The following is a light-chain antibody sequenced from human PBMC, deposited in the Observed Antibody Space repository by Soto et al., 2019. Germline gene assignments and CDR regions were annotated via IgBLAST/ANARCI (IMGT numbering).Light chain of an antibody. J-gene: IGKJ5*01. CDR2: KAS. CDR3: QQYGGSPIT. CDR1: QTISSW. V-gene: IGKV1-5*03. Sequence: DIQMTQSPSTLSGSVGDRVTITCRASQTISSWLAWYQQKPGKAPKLLIYKASTLKSGVPSRFSGSGSGTEFTLTISSLQPDDFAVYYCQQYGGSPITFGLGTRLEIK.